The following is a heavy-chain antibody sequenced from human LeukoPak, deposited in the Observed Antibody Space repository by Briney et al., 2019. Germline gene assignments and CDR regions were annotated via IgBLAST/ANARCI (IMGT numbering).Heavy chain of an antibody. D-gene: IGHD3-22*01. CDR2: ISGSGGTT. Sequence: GGSLRLSCAASGFTFSSYGMSWVRQAPGKGLESVSAISGSGGTTYYADSVRGRFIISRDKSKNTLYLQMNSLKVEDTAIYYCAKAESGYYNDAFDIWGQGTMVTVSS. CDR3: AKAESGYYNDAFDI. V-gene: IGHV3-23*01. J-gene: IGHJ3*02. CDR1: GFTFSSYG.